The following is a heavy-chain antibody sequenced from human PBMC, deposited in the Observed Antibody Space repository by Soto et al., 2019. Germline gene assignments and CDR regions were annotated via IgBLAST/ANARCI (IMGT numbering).Heavy chain of an antibody. CDR2: VSTSGRST. CDR3: VKQAHGLDGVAFDY. D-gene: IGHD2-15*01. J-gene: IGHJ4*02. V-gene: IGHV3-64D*06. Sequence: LRLSCSASGFIFSESTIYWVRQVPGKGLEAISAVSTSGRSTYYADSVKDRFTISRDNSKNTLFLQMGSLRPEDTAIYYCVKQAHGLDGVAFDYWGQGTQVTVS. CDR1: GFIFSEST.